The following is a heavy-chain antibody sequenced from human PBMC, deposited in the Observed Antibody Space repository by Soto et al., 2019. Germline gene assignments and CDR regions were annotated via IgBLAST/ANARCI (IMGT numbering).Heavy chain of an antibody. D-gene: IGHD3-22*01. CDR1: GGPFSGYY. CDR2: INHSGST. Sequence: PSETLSLTCAVYGGPFSGYYWSWIRQPPGKGLEWIGEINHSGSTNYNPSLKSRVTISVDTSKNQFSLKLSSVTAADTAVYYCAREYYYDSSGYSTYFDYWGQGTLVTVSS. CDR3: AREYYYDSSGYSTYFDY. J-gene: IGHJ4*02. V-gene: IGHV4-34*01.